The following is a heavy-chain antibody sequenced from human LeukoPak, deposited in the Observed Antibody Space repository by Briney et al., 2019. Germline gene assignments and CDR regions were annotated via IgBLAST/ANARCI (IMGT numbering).Heavy chain of an antibody. Sequence: SETLSLTCAVYGGSFSGYYWSWIRQPPGKGLEWIGEINHSGSTNYNPSLKSRVTISVDTSKNQFSLKLSSVTAADTAVYYCARGSGSYYYWGQGTLVTVSS. CDR3: ARGSGSYYY. V-gene: IGHV4-34*01. CDR1: GGSFSGYY. CDR2: INHSGST. J-gene: IGHJ4*02. D-gene: IGHD1-26*01.